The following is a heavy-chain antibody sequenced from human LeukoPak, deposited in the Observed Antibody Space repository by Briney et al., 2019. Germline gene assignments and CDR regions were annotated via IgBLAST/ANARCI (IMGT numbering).Heavy chain of an antibody. CDR3: ARVTYYYDSSGFDY. Sequence: SETLSLTCTVSGGSISSYYWSWLRQPPGKGLEWIGYIYYSGSTNYNPSLKSRVTISVDTSKNQFSLKLSSVTAADTAVYYCARVTYYYDSSGFDYWGQGTLVTVSS. J-gene: IGHJ4*02. CDR1: GGSISSYY. D-gene: IGHD3-22*01. V-gene: IGHV4-59*01. CDR2: IYYSGST.